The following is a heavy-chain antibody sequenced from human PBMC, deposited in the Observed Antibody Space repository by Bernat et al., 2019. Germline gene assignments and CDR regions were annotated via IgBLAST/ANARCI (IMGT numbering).Heavy chain of an antibody. D-gene: IGHD6-13*01. J-gene: IGHJ4*02. CDR2: ISGDGGST. CDR1: GFTFDDYA. CDR3: AKDPNHIAAAGLFDY. V-gene: IGHV3-43*02. Sequence: EVQLVESGGGVVQPGGSLRLSCAASGFTFDDYAMHWVRQAPGKGLEWVSLISGDGGSTYYADSVKGRFTNSRDNSKNSLYLQMNSLRTEDTALYYCAKDPNHIAAAGLFDYWGQGTLVTVSS.